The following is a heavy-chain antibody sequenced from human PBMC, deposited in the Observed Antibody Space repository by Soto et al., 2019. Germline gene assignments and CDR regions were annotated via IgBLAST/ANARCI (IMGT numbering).Heavy chain of an antibody. Sequence: GGSLRLSCAASGFTFSSYAMGWVRQGPGKGLEWVAVVSIGGSTHYADSVRGRFTISRDNSKNTLSLQMNSLTAEDTAVYFCAWRRGAGGHFDYWGQGALVTVSS. CDR3: AWRRGAGGHFDY. CDR2: VSIGGST. V-gene: IGHV3-23*01. J-gene: IGHJ4*02. D-gene: IGHD2-15*01. CDR1: GFTFSSYA.